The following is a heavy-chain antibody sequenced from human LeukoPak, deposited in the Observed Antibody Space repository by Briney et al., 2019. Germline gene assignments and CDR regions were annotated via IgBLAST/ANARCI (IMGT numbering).Heavy chain of an antibody. CDR2: INHSGST. V-gene: IGHV4-34*01. D-gene: IGHD6-19*01. Sequence: SETLSLTCAVYDGSFSGYYWSWIRQPPGKGLEWIGEINHSGSTNYNPSLKSRVTISVDTSKNQFSLKLSSVTAADTAVYYCARGRYSSGWSGYYFDYWGQGTLVTVSS. J-gene: IGHJ4*02. CDR1: DGSFSGYY. CDR3: ARGRYSSGWSGYYFDY.